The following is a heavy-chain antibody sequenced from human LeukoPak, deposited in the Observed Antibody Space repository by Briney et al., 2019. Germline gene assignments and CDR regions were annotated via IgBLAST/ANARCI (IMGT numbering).Heavy chain of an antibody. V-gene: IGHV1-2*06. J-gene: IGHJ4*02. CDR1: GYTFTGYY. D-gene: IGHD5-12*01. CDR2: INPNSGGT. Sequence: GASVKVSCKASGYTFTGYYMHWVRQAPGQGLEWMGRINPNSGGTNYAQKFQGRVTMTRDTSISTAYMELSRLRSDDTAVYYCARAWSTRGYSGYDWRYYFDYWGQGTLVTVSS. CDR3: ARAWSTRGYSGYDWRYYFDY.